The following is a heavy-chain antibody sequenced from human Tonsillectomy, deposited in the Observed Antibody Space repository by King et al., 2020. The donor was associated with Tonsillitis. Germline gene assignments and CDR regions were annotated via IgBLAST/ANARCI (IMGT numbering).Heavy chain of an antibody. CDR2: IYTSGST. V-gene: IGHV4-4*07. CDR1: GGSISSYY. Sequence: QLQESGPGLVKPSETLSLTCTVSGGSISSYYWSWIRQPAGKGLEWIGRIYTSGSTNYNPSLKSRVTMSVDTSKNQFSLKLSSVTAADTAVYYCARYLYYDSSCYYYGSYFDYWGQGTLVTVSS. CDR3: ARYLYYDSSCYYYGSYFDY. D-gene: IGHD3-22*01. J-gene: IGHJ4*02.